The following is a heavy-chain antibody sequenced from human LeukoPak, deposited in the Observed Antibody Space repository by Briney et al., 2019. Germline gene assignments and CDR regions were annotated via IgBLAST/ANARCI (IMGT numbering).Heavy chain of an antibody. J-gene: IGHJ4*02. D-gene: IGHD3-16*02. Sequence: GGSLRLSCAASGFTFSSYAMHWVRQAPGQGLEWVAVISYDGSNKSYADSVKGRFTIARDNSKNTLYLQMNSLRAEDTAVYYCATNHDYVWGSYRPSGYWGQGTLVTVSS. CDR2: ISYDGSNK. CDR1: GFTFSSYA. V-gene: IGHV3-30*04. CDR3: ATNHDYVWGSYRPSGY.